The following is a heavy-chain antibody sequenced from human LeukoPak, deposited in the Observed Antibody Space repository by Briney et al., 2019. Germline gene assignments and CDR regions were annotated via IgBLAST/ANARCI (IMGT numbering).Heavy chain of an antibody. CDR2: IYYSGST. J-gene: IGHJ5*02. V-gene: IGHV4-59*01. Sequence: SETLSLTCTVSGGSISSYYWSWLRQPPGKGLEWIGYIYYSGSTNYYPSLKSRVTISVDTSKNQLSLKLSSVTAADTAVYYCARDRNYYDRLQGWFDPWGQGTLVTVSS. CDR3: ARDRNYYDRLQGWFDP. D-gene: IGHD3-22*01. CDR1: GGSISSYY.